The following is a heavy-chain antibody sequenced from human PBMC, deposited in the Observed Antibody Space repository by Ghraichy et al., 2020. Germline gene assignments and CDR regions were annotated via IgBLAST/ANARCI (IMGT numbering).Heavy chain of an antibody. V-gene: IGHV4-34*01. CDR1: GGSFSGYY. Sequence: SQTLSLTCAVYGGSFSGYYWSWIRQPPGKGLEWIGEINHSGSTNYNPSLKSRVTISVDTSKNQFSLKLSSVTAADTAVYYCARLQHLRKYYYDSSGYSRFDYWGQGTLVTVSS. CDR2: INHSGST. D-gene: IGHD3-22*01. J-gene: IGHJ4*02. CDR3: ARLQHLRKYYYDSSGYSRFDY.